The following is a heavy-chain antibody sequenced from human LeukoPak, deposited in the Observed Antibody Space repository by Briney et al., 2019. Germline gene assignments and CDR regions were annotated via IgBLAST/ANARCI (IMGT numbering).Heavy chain of an antibody. CDR3: ARERYDIREGRNLQNYYYYGMDV. CDR1: GYTFTGYY. Sequence: ASVKVSCKASGYTFTGYYMHWVRQAPGQGLEWMGWINPNSGGTNYAQKFQGWVTMTRDTCISTAYMELSRLRSDDTAVYYCARERYDIREGRNLQNYYYYGMDVWGQGTTVTVSS. CDR2: INPNSGGT. D-gene: IGHD3-9*01. V-gene: IGHV1-2*04. J-gene: IGHJ6*02.